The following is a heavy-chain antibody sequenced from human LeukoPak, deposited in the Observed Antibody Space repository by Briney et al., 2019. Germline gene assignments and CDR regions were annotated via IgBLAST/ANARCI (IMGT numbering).Heavy chain of an antibody. CDR3: AREKGAHYSDGSGLLQSFDM. Sequence: PSETLSLTCTVSGGSLSDTNYFWGWIRQPPGKGLEWLGSMYYSGTTYSNPSLKSRVTMSVDTSKNQFSLTLSSVTAADTAVYYCAREKGAHYSDGSGLLQSFDMWGQGTTVTVSS. V-gene: IGHV4-39*02. D-gene: IGHD3-22*01. J-gene: IGHJ3*02. CDR1: GGSLSDTNYF. CDR2: MYYSGTT.